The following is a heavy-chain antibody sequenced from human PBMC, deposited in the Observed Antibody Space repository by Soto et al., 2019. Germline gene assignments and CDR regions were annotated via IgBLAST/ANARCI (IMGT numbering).Heavy chain of an antibody. CDR2: ISYDGSNK. V-gene: IGHV3-30*18. CDR3: PKYPRLLHYYAIHV. J-gene: IGHJ6*02. Sequence: QVQLVESGGGVVQPGRSLRLSCSASGFTFSSYGMHWVRQAPGKGLEWVAVISYDGSNKYYADSLKGRFTISRDNSKNPLYLQMTTLISQVTPVYYSPKYPRLLHYYAIHVLSQVTTVTFSS. CDR1: GFTFSSYG.